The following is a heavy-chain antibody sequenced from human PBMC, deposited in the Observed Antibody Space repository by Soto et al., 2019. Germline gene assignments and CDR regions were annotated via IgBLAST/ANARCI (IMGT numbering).Heavy chain of an antibody. V-gene: IGHV3-7*05. Sequence: EVQLVESGGGLVQPGDSLRLACVASGFALSIYWINWVRQAPGKGLEWVANIKQDGSEKNYVDSVKGRFTISRDNARNSLYLQMNSLSAEDTAAYYCATENSTWGCWGQGTLVTVSS. CDR2: IKQDGSEK. CDR1: GFALSIYW. D-gene: IGHD6-13*01. CDR3: ATENSTWGC. J-gene: IGHJ4*02.